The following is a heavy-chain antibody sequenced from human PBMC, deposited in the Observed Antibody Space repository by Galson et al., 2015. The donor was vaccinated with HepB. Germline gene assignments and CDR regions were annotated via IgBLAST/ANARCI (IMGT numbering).Heavy chain of an antibody. D-gene: IGHD1-1*01. CDR1: GGTFSSYA. V-gene: IGHV1-69*13. CDR2: IIPIFGTA. J-gene: IGHJ4*02. CDR3: ARAEVPGTALDY. Sequence: SVKVSCKASGGTFSSYAISWVRQAPGQGLEWMGGIIPIFGTANYAQKFQGRVTITADESTSTAYMELSSLRSEDTAVYYCARAEVPGTALDYWGQGTLVTVSS.